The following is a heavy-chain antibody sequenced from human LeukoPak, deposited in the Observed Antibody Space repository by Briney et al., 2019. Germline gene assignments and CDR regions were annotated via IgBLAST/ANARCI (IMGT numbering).Heavy chain of an antibody. D-gene: IGHD4-23*01. CDR3: VRGGWELDY. CDR1: GFTFSNYW. Sequence: GRSLRLSCAASGFTFSNYWMAWVRQASGKGLEWVAHIKEDGTKKYYVDSVKGRFTISRDDATNSLYLHMTSLRGEDTAVYFCVRGGWELDYWGQGTQVTVSS. V-gene: IGHV3-7*01. CDR2: IKEDGTKK. J-gene: IGHJ4*02.